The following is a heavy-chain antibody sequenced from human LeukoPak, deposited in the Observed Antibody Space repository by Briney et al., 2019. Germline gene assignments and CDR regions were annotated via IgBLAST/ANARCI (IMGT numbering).Heavy chain of an antibody. Sequence: PGGSLRLSCAASGFTFSSYSMNWVRQAPGRGLEWVSFISSSSSTILYADSVKGRFTISRDNAKNSLYLQMNSLRDEDTAVYYCAREDYYDRSGWFDPWGQGTLVTVSS. CDR3: AREDYYDRSGWFDP. CDR1: GFTFSSYS. CDR2: ISSSSSTI. D-gene: IGHD3-22*01. J-gene: IGHJ5*02. V-gene: IGHV3-48*02.